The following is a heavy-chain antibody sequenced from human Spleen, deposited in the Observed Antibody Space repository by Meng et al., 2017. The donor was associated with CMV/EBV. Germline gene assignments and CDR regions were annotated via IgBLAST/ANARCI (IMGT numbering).Heavy chain of an antibody. J-gene: IGHJ5*02. CDR3: ARRRAIFGVVHNWFDL. Sequence: GGSLRLSCKASGYSFTNYWIGWVRQMPGKGLEWMAIIYPGDSDTRYSPSFQGQVTISVDKSINTAYLQWSSLKVSDTAIYYCARRRAIFGVVHNWFDLWGQGTLVTVSS. V-gene: IGHV5-51*01. CDR2: IYPGDSDT. D-gene: IGHD3-3*01. CDR1: GYSFTNYW.